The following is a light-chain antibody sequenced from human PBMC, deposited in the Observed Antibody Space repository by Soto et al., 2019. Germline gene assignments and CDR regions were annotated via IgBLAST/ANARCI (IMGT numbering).Light chain of an antibody. CDR3: HQYGSSPRFT. CDR1: QSVRSSY. V-gene: IGKV3-20*01. Sequence: EIVLTQSPGTLSLSPGERATLACRASQSVRSSYLAWYQQKPGQAPRLLIYGASTRATGIPDRVSGSGSGTDFTLTISRLEPEDFAVYYCHQYGSSPRFTFGPGTKVDIK. CDR2: GAS. J-gene: IGKJ3*01.